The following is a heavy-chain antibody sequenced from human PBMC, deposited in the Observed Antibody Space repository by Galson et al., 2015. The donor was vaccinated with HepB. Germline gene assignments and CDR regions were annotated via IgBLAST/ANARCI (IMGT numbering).Heavy chain of an antibody. CDR3: AKDYDDYDSSGYYPQGYYYYYGMDV. CDR1: GFTFSSYG. D-gene: IGHD3-22*01. V-gene: IGHV3-30*02. J-gene: IGHJ6*02. CDR2: IRYDGSNK. Sequence: SLRLSCAASGFTFSSYGMHWVRQAPGKGLEWVAFIRYDGSNKYYADSVKGRFTISRDNSKNTLYLQMNSLRAEDTAVYYCAKDYDDYDSSGYYPQGYYYYYGMDVWGQGTTVTVSS.